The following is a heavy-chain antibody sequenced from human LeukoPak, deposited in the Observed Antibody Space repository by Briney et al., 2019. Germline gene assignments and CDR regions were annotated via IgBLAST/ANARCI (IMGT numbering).Heavy chain of an antibody. CDR3: ARDLGYGDYMGWFDP. Sequence: ASVKVSCRASGYTFTGYYMRWVRQAPGQGLEWMGWINPNSGGTNYAQKFQGRVTMTRDTSISTAYMELSRLRSDDTAVYYCARDLGYGDYMGWFDPWGQGTLVTVSS. CDR2: INPNSGGT. D-gene: IGHD4-17*01. CDR1: GYTFTGYY. V-gene: IGHV1-2*02. J-gene: IGHJ5*02.